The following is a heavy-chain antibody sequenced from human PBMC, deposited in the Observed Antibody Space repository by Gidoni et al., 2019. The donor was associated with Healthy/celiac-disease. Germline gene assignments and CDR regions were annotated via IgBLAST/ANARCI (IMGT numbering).Heavy chain of an antibody. CDR3: AREGYYGSGSYYYYGMDV. V-gene: IGHV4-59*01. D-gene: IGHD3-10*01. J-gene: IGHJ6*02. Sequence: TLSLTCTVSGGSISSYYWSWIRQPPGKGLEWIGYIYYSGSTNYNPSLKSRVTISVDTSKNQFSLKLSSVTAADTAVDYCAREGYYGSGSYYYYGMDVWGQGTTVTVSS. CDR2: IYYSGST. CDR1: GGSISSYY.